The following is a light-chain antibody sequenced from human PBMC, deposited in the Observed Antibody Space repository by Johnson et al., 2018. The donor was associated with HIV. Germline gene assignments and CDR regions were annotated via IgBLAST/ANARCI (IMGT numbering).Light chain of an antibody. CDR1: SSNIGNNY. J-gene: IGLJ1*01. Sequence: QSVLTQPPSLSAAPGQKVTISCSGSSSNIGNNYVSWYQQLPGTAPKLLIYDNNTRPSGIPDRFSGSKSGTSATLGITGLPTGDEADYYCGTWDSSLSAVVFGTGTKVTVL. CDR2: DNN. CDR3: GTWDSSLSAVV. V-gene: IGLV1-51*01.